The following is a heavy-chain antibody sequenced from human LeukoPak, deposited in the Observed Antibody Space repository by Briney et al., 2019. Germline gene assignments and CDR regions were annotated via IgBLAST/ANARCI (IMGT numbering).Heavy chain of an antibody. CDR3: ARVRDYYDSSGYYYSYFDL. Sequence: SETLSLTCTVPGGSISSYYWSWIRQPPGKGLEWIWYIYYSGSTNYNPSLKSRVTISVYPSKNQFSLKMSSVTAADTAVYYCARVRDYYDSSGYYYSYFDLWGRGTLVTVSS. CDR2: IYYSGST. V-gene: IGHV4-59*01. CDR1: GGSISSYY. J-gene: IGHJ2*01. D-gene: IGHD3-22*01.